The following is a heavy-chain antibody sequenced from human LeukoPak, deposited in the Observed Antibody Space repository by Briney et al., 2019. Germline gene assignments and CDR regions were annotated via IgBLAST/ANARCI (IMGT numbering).Heavy chain of an antibody. CDR3: ARFNFRSSSWFFDY. D-gene: IGHD6-13*01. CDR1: GYTFTSYG. J-gene: IGHJ4*02. CDR2: ISAYNGNT. Sequence: ASVEVSCKASGYTFTSYGISWVRQAPGQGLEWMGWISAYNGNTNYAQKLQGRVTMTTDTSTSTAYMELRSLRSDDTAVYYCARFNFRSSSWFFDYWGQGTLVTVSS. V-gene: IGHV1-18*01.